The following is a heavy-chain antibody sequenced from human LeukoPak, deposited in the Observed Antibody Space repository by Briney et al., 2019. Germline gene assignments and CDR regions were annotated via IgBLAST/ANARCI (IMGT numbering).Heavy chain of an antibody. Sequence: ASVKVSCKASGYTFTGYYMHWVRQAPGQGLEWMGWISGYNDNIKYAQNLQGRVTMTSDTSTSTAYMELRSLTSDDTAFYYCARLSGYLIDYWGQGTLVTVSS. CDR2: ISGYNDNI. V-gene: IGHV1-18*04. D-gene: IGHD3-22*01. J-gene: IGHJ4*02. CDR3: ARLSGYLIDY. CDR1: GYTFTGYY.